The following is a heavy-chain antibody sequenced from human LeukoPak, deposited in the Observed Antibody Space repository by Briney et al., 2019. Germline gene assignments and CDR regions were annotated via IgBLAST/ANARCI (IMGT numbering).Heavy chain of an antibody. CDR3: ASWGGDIVVVPALPRRAFDI. CDR2: IKQDGSEK. Sequence: GGSLRLSCASSGFTFSSYWMSWVRQAPGKGLEWVANIKQDGSEKYYVDSVKGRFTISRDNAKNSLYLQMNSLRAEDTAVYYCASWGGDIVVVPALPRRAFDIWGQGTMVTVST. V-gene: IGHV3-7*01. CDR1: GFTFSSYW. J-gene: IGHJ3*02. D-gene: IGHD2-2*01.